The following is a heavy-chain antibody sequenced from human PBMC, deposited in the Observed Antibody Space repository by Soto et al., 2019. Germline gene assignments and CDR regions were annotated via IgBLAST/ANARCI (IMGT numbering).Heavy chain of an antibody. D-gene: IGHD7-27*01. CDR3: ARGGRGDSLDS. V-gene: IGHV1-69*02. CDR1: GGTFSSYT. Sequence: QVQLVQSGAEVKKPGSSVKVSCKASGGTFSSYTISWVRQAPGQGLEWMGRIIPILGIANYAQKFQGRVTITAGKSTSTAYMELSSLRSEDTAVYYCARGGRGDSLDSWGQGTMVTVSS. CDR2: IIPILGIA. J-gene: IGHJ3*02.